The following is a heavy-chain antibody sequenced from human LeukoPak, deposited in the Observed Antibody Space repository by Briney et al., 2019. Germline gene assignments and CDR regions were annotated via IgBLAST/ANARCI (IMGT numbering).Heavy chain of an antibody. D-gene: IGHD3-22*01. CDR1: GGSFSGYY. V-gene: IGHV4-34*01. J-gene: IGHJ4*02. Sequence: SETLSLTCAVYGGSFSGYYWSWIRQPPGKGLEWIGEINHSGSTNYNPSLKSRVTISVDTSKNQFSLKMSSVTAADTAVYYCARHGYLSTNWGQGTLVTVSS. CDR2: INHSGST. CDR3: ARHGYLSTN.